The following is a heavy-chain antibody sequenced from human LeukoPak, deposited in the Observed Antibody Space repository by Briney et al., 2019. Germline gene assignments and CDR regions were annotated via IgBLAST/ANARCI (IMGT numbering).Heavy chain of an antibody. CDR2: ISSSSRTI. V-gene: IGHV3-48*01. Sequence: PGGSLRLSCAASGFTFSTYDMNWVRQAPGKGLEWVSYISSSSRTISYADSVKGRFTTSRDNAKNLLYLQMNSLRAEDTAVYYCARLRYYAMDVWGQGTTVTASS. CDR1: GFTFSTYD. J-gene: IGHJ6*02. CDR3: ARLRYYAMDV.